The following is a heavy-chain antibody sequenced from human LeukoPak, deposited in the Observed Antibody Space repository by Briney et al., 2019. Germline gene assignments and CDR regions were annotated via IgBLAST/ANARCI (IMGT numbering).Heavy chain of an antibody. J-gene: IGHJ5*02. CDR2: IYYSGST. D-gene: IGHD4-17*01. CDR1: GGSISSSSYY. Sequence: PSETLSLTCTVSGGSISSSSYYWGWIRQPPGKGLEWIGSIYYSGSTYYNPSLKSRVTISVDTSKNQFSLKLSSVTAADTAVYYRVVTTVTQTNWFDPWGQGTLVTVSS. CDR3: VVTTVTQTNWFDP. V-gene: IGHV4-39*01.